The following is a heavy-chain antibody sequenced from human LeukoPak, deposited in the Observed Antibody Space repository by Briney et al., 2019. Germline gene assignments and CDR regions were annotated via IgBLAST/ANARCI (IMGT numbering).Heavy chain of an antibody. CDR1: GFTFRSHA. CDR2: IYSGGST. CDR3: ARRYYDFWSGPYGMDV. V-gene: IGHV3-53*01. D-gene: IGHD3-3*01. Sequence: PGGSLRLSCAASGFTFRSHAIHWVRQAPGKGLEWVSVIYSGGSTYYADSVKGRFTISRDNSKNTLYLQMNSLRAEDTAVYYCARRYYDFWSGPYGMDVWGQGTTVTVSS. J-gene: IGHJ6*02.